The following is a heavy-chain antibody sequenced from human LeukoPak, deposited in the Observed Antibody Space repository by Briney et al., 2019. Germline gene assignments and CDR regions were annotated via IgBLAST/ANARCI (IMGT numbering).Heavy chain of an antibody. Sequence: GGSLRLSCAASGFTFDDYAKHWVRQAPGKGLEWVSGISWNSGSIGYADSVKGRFTISRDNAKNSLYLQMNSLRAEDTALYYCAKGGRYFDWLSGVFDYWGQGTLVTVSS. CDR2: ISWNSGSI. CDR1: GFTFDDYA. J-gene: IGHJ4*02. CDR3: AKGGRYFDWLSGVFDY. V-gene: IGHV3-9*01. D-gene: IGHD3-9*01.